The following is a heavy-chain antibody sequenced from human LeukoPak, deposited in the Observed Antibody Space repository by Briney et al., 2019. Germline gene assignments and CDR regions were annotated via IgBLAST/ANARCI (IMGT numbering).Heavy chain of an antibody. J-gene: IGHJ3*02. CDR3: ARAKRNGFDI. CDR1: GFTFDDYA. Sequence: SGGSLRLSCAVSGFTFDDYAMHWVRQAPGKGLEWVSGITWNSGSIGYADSVKGRYTISRDNAKNSLYLQMNSLRAEDMAVYYCARAKRNGFDIWGQGTMVTVSS. V-gene: IGHV3-9*03. CDR2: ITWNSGSI.